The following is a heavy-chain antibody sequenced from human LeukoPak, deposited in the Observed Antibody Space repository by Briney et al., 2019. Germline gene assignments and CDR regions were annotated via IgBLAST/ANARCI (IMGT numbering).Heavy chain of an antibody. V-gene: IGHV4-59*01. J-gene: IGHJ3*02. CDR2: IYYSGST. CDR3: ARGYADAFDI. CDR1: GGSISSYY. Sequence: SETLSLTCTVPGGSISSYYWSWIRQPPGKGLEWIGYIYYSGSTNYNPSLKSRVTISVDTSKNQFSLKLSSVTAADTAVYYCARGYADAFDIWGQGTMVTVSS. D-gene: IGHD5-12*01.